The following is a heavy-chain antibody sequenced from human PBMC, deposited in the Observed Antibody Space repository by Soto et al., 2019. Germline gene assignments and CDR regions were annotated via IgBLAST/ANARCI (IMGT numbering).Heavy chain of an antibody. D-gene: IGHD4-4*01. CDR2: IWNAGNNK. Sequence: RGGSPRPSCAASGFTFSGHAMNWVRQAPRKGVEWVALIWNAGNNKYSTAAGSVKGRFTISRDNSRNTLYLEMNSVSADDTAVYYCARGPDYSNFGYFDYWGQGTLVTVSS. CDR1: GFTFSGHA. J-gene: IGHJ4*02. CDR3: ARGPDYSNFGYFDY. V-gene: IGHV3-33*01.